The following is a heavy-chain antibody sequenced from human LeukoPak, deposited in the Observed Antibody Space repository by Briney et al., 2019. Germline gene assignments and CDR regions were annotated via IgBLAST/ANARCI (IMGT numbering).Heavy chain of an antibody. CDR3: ARSYGGNYFDY. D-gene: IGHD4-23*01. J-gene: IGHJ4*02. CDR1: GFNFSSFG. V-gene: IGHV3-30*02. Sequence: GVSLRLSCAASGFNFSSFGMHWVRQAPGKGLEGVTFIRYDGINTYYADCVKGRFTISRDNSGNTMYLQINSLRTEATAVYYCARSYGGNYFDYWGQGTLVTVSS. CDR2: IRYDGINT.